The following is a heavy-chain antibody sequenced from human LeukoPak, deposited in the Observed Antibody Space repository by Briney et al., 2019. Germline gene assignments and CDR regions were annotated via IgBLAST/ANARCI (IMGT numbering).Heavy chain of an antibody. D-gene: IGHD3-3*01. CDR2: IVPIFGTA. CDR1: GGTFSSYA. CDR3: ARASPYYDYFDY. Sequence: WASVKVSSKASGGTFSSYAISWVRQAPGQGLEWMGGIVPIFGTANYAQKFQGRVTITADESTSTAYMELSSLRSEDTAVYYCARASPYYDYFDYWGQGTLVTVSS. J-gene: IGHJ4*02. V-gene: IGHV1-69*13.